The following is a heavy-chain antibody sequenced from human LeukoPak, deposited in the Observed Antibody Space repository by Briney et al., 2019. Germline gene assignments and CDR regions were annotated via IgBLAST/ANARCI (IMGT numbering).Heavy chain of an antibody. CDR3: ARGPVSSHGMDV. CDR1: GYTFTSYD. Sequence: ASVKVSCKASGYTFTSYDINWVRQATGQGLEWMGFKNPNSGRTGFAQKFQGRFTMTTDTSISTAYMELSSLTSEDTAVYYCARGPVSSHGMDVWGQGTTVTVSS. CDR2: KNPNSGRT. V-gene: IGHV1-8*01. J-gene: IGHJ6*02.